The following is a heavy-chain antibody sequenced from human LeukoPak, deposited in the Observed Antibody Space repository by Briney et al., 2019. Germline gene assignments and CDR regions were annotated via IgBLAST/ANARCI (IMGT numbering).Heavy chain of an antibody. Sequence: SETLSLTCTVSGGSISSYYWSWIRQPPGKGLEWIGYIYYSGSTNYNPSLKSRVTISVDTSKNQFSLRLSSVTAADTAVCYCARSLGGGGGCSWLHDAFDIWGQGTMVTVSS. V-gene: IGHV4-59*08. CDR1: GGSISSYY. D-gene: IGHD6-13*01. J-gene: IGHJ3*02. CDR3: ARSLGGGGGCSWLHDAFDI. CDR2: IYYSGST.